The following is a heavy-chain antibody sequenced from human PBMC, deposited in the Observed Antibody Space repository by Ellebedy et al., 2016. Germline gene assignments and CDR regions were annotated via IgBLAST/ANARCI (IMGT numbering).Heavy chain of an antibody. CDR1: GGSFSGYY. CDR3: ARGRLYCSSTSCHKGIDY. V-gene: IGHV4-34*01. CDR2: INHSGST. D-gene: IGHD2-2*02. J-gene: IGHJ4*02. Sequence: SETLSLTCAVYGGSFSGYYWSWIRQPPGKGLEWIGEINHSGSTNYNPSLKSRVTISVDTSKNQFSLKLSSVTAADTAVYYCARGRLYCSSTSCHKGIDYWGQGTLVTVSS.